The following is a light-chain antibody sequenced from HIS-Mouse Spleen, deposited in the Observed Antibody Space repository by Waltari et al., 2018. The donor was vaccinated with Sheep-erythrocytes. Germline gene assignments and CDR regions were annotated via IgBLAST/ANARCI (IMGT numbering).Light chain of an antibody. Sequence: EIVLTQSSGTPSLSPGETATLSCRASQSVSSSYLAWYQQKPGQAPRLLIYCASSRATGIPDRFSGSGSGTDFTLTISRLEPEDFAVYYCQQYGSSPFTFGPGTKVDIK. J-gene: IGKJ3*01. CDR2: CAS. V-gene: IGKV3-20*01. CDR1: QSVSSSY. CDR3: QQYGSSPFT.